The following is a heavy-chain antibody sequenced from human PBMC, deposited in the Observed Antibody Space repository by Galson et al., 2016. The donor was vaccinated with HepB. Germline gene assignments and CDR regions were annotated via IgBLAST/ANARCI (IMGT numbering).Heavy chain of an antibody. D-gene: IGHD1-26*01. Sequence: SLRLSCAASGFTFSDHYMDWVRQAPGRGLEWVSAISRSGDATYYADSVKGRFTIFRDNSKDTLYLQMNSLRAEDTAVYYCAKEVGTVHPSNWFDPWGQGTLVTVSS. CDR1: GFTFSDHY. J-gene: IGHJ5*02. CDR2: ISRSGDAT. V-gene: IGHV3-23*01. CDR3: AKEVGTVHPSNWFDP.